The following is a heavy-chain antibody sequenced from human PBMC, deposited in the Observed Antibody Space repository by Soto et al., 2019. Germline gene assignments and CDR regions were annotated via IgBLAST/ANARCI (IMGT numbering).Heavy chain of an antibody. CDR1: GYTFTGYY. CDR3: ALLDDHYPEQGPGY. V-gene: IGHV1-2*02. D-gene: IGHD1-1*01. Sequence: GASVKVSCKASGYTFTGYYMHWVRQAPGQGLEWMGWINPNSGGTNYAQKFQGRVTMTRDTSISTAYMELSRLRSDDTAVYYCALLDDHYPEQGPGYWGQGTLVTVSS. CDR2: INPNSGGT. J-gene: IGHJ4*02.